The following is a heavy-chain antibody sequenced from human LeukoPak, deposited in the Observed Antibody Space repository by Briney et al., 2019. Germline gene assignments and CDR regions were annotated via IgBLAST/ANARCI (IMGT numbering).Heavy chain of an antibody. D-gene: IGHD2-2*01. CDR2: ISAYNGNT. CDR1: GYTFTSYG. V-gene: IGHV1-18*04. J-gene: IGHJ6*04. CDR3: ARDPGEGTCSSTSCYGDWYYYYGMDV. Sequence: ASVKVSCTASGYTFTSYGISWVRQAPGQGLEWMGWISAYNGNTNYAQKLQGRVTMTTGTSTSTAYMELRSLRSDDTAVYYCARDPGEGTCSSTSCYGDWYYYYGMDVWGKGTTVTVSS.